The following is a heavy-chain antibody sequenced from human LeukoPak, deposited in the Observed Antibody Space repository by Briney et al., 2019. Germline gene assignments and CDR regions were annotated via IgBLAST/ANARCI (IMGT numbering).Heavy chain of an antibody. V-gene: IGHV3-11*06. J-gene: IGHJ3*02. D-gene: IGHD1-26*01. Sequence: AGGSLRLSCAASGFTFSDYYMSWIRQAPGKGLEWVSSISSSSSYIYYADSVKGRFTISRDNAKNSLYLQMNSLRAEDTAVYYCARSHQGADAFDIWGQGTMVTVSS. CDR3: ARSHQGADAFDI. CDR1: GFTFSDYY. CDR2: ISSSSSYI.